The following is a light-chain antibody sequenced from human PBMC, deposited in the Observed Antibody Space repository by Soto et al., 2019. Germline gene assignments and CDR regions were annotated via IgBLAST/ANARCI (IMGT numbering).Light chain of an antibody. CDR3: QSYDNSLSVYV. CDR2: GNS. J-gene: IGLJ1*01. CDR1: SSNIGAHYD. V-gene: IGLV1-40*01. Sequence: QSVLTQPATLSGAPGQRVTISCTGSSSNIGAHYDVHWYQQLPGTAPKLLIYGNSNRPSGVPDRFSGSKSGTSASLAITGLQAEDEADYYCQSYDNSLSVYVFGTGTKVTVL.